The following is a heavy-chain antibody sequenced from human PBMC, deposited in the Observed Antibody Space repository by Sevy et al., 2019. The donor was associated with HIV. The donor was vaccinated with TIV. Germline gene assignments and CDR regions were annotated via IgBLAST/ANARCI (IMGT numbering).Heavy chain of an antibody. CDR3: AKPEGVISGGYYYYGMDV. CDR2: ISGSGGST. Sequence: GGSLRLSCAASGFTFSSYAMSWVRQAPGKGLEWVSAISGSGGSTYYADSVKGRFTIPRDNSKNTLYLQMNSLRAEDTAVYYCAKPEGVISGGYYYYGMDVWGQGTTVTVSS. J-gene: IGHJ6*02. V-gene: IGHV3-23*01. D-gene: IGHD3-10*01. CDR1: GFTFSSYA.